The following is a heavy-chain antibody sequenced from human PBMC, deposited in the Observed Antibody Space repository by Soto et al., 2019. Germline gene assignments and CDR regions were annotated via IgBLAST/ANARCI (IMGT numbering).Heavy chain of an antibody. V-gene: IGHV3-23*01. Sequence: EVQLLESGGGLVQPGGSLRLSCAASGFTFSSYAMSWVRQAPGKGLEWVSGKGLEWVSGISGSGGRTYYADSLQGRFTISRDNSKNTLDLEMNSLRAEDTAVYYCAKEEGWRHSTVTTWAPYWGQGTLVTVSS. CDR2: ISGSGGRT. J-gene: IGHJ4*02. D-gene: IGHD4-17*01. CDR3: AKEEGWRHSTVTTWAPY. CDR1: GFTFSSYA.